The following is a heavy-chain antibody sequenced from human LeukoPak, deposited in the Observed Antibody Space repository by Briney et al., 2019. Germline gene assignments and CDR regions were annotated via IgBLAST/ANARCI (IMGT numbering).Heavy chain of an antibody. CDR1: GYTFSSYN. V-gene: IGHV3-48*02. CDR3: ARDLTYRSGLDY. J-gene: IGHJ4*01. D-gene: IGHD6-19*01. CDR2: INSSSSTI. Sequence: GGSLTLSCAVSGYTFSSYNMNWVRQSPGKGLEWVSHINSSSSTIYYPESVKGRFSIYRHNANNSVYLQMNSLRDDDTAVYYCARDLTYRSGLDYWG.